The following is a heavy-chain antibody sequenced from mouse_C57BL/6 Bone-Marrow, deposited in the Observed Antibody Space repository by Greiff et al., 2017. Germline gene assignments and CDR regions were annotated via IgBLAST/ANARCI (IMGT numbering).Heavy chain of an antibody. J-gene: IGHJ2*01. CDR3: ARETGTGPCDY. V-gene: IGHV1-43*01. Sequence: EVQLQQSGPELVKPGASVKISCKASGYSFTGYYMHWVKQSSEKSLEWIGEINPSTGGTSYNQKFKGKATLTVDKSSSTAYMQLKSLTSEDSAVYYCARETGTGPCDYWGQGTTLTVSS. D-gene: IGHD4-1*01. CDR1: GYSFTGYY. CDR2: INPSTGGT.